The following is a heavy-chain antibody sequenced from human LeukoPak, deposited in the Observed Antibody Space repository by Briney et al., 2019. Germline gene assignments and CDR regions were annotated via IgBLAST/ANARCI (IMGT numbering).Heavy chain of an antibody. V-gene: IGHV3-30*18. CDR1: GFTFSNYG. CDR3: AKDRGYSGTYYFDY. Sequence: GGSLRLSCAASGFTFSNYGLHWVRQAPGKGLEWVAVISYDGINKYYADSVKGRFTISRDNLGNTLYLQMNSLRAEDTAVYYCAKDRGYSGTYYFDYWGQGTPVTVSS. J-gene: IGHJ4*02. CDR2: ISYDGINK. D-gene: IGHD1-26*01.